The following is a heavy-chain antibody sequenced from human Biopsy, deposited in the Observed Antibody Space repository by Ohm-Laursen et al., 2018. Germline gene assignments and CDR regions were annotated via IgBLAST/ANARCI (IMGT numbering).Heavy chain of an antibody. V-gene: IGHV1-8*01. D-gene: IGHD1-7*01. CDR3: GRAVRNQLLTDP. Sequence: ATVKISCKASGYTFTSYDITWVRQASGQGPEWIGWLNPVSGNSNFGQKFRGRVTVTSDTSISTAYMELSGLTSDDTATYYCGRAVRNQLLTDPWGQGALVTVTS. CDR1: GYTFTSYD. J-gene: IGHJ5*02. CDR2: LNPVSGNS.